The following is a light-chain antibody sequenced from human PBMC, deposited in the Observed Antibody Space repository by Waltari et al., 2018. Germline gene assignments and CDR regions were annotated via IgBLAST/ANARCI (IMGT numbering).Light chain of an antibody. V-gene: IGKV3-20*01. CDR1: QSVGRT. J-gene: IGKJ1*01. CDR2: GAS. CDR3: QHYVRLPVT. Sequence: EIVLTQSPGTLSLSPGESATLSCWTSQSVGRTLAWYQQKPGQPPRLLIYGASIRATGIPDRFSGSGSGTDFSLTISRLEPEDFAVYYCQHYVRLPVTFGQGTKVEIK.